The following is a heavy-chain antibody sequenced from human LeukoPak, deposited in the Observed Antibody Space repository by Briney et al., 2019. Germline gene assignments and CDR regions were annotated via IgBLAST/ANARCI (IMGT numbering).Heavy chain of an antibody. J-gene: IGHJ4*02. CDR3: ARDGKGRNRIGYYFDY. V-gene: IGHV3-48*03. Sequence: GGSLGLSCAASGFTFSSYEMNWVRQAPGKGLEWVPYISSSGSTIYYAASVKGRFTISRDNAKNSLYLQMNSLRAEDTAVYYCARDGKGRNRIGYYFDYWGQGTLVTVSS. CDR1: GFTFSSYE. D-gene: IGHD3-10*01. CDR2: ISSSGSTI.